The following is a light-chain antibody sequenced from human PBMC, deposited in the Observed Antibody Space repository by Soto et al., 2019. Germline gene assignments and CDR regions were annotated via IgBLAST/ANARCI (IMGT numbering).Light chain of an antibody. CDR2: GNK. V-gene: IGLV1-40*01. Sequence: QSVVKQPPSVSGAPGQRVTISCTGSSSNIGADYDVHWYQHFPGRAPKLLIYGNKNRPSGVPDRFSGTKSGTSASLDITGLQDEDEADYYCQSFDTRLHTVVFGGGTKLTVL. CDR1: SSNIGADYD. CDR3: QSFDTRLHTVV. J-gene: IGLJ2*01.